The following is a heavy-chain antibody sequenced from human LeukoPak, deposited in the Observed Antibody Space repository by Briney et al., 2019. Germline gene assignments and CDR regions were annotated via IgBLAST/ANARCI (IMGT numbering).Heavy chain of an antibody. J-gene: IGHJ3*02. V-gene: IGHV4-4*07. D-gene: IGHD2-2*01. CDR2: LYMTGDK. CDR1: VHSMSRLN. Sequence: PSETLSLTCTLWVHSMSRLNWMWLPRPAGGGVEGIGHLYMTGDKYYNLSLERLVPLSIDTSKNQFSLKLTSVTAADTAVYYCARSSNYASDIWGQGTMVSVSS. CDR3: ARSSNYASDI.